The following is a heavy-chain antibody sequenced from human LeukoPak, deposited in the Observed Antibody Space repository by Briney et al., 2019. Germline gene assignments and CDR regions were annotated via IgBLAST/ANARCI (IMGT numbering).Heavy chain of an antibody. CDR1: GYTFTSYG. CDR3: ARVPPYDYVWGSYRYPFDY. CDR2: ISAYNGNT. Sequence: ASVKVSCKASGYTFTSYGISWVRQAPGQGLEWMGWISAYNGNTNYAQKLQGRVTMTTDTSTSTAYMELSRLRSDDTAVYYCARVPPYDYVWGSYRYPFDYWGQGTLVTVSS. J-gene: IGHJ4*02. D-gene: IGHD3-16*02. V-gene: IGHV1-18*01.